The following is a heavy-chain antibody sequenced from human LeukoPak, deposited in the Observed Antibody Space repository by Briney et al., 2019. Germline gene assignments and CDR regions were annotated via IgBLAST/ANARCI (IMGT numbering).Heavy chain of an antibody. CDR3: ARGGYYGSGSYYNYIY. J-gene: IGHJ4*02. Sequence: SETLSLTCAVYGGSFSGYYWDWIRQPPGKGLEWIGEINHSGGTNYNPSLKSRVTISIDTSKNQFSLKLSSVTAADTAVYYCARGGYYGSGSYYNYIYWGQGTLVTVSS. D-gene: IGHD3-10*01. V-gene: IGHV4-34*01. CDR1: GGSFSGYY. CDR2: INHSGGT.